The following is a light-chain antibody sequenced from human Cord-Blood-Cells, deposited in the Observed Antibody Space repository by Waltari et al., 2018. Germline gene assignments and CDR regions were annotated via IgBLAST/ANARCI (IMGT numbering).Light chain of an antibody. CDR2: GSA. J-gene: IGKJ3*01. CDR1: QRVSSH. V-gene: IGKV3-15*01. Sequence: EIVMSQSPATLSVYPGQRATLSCRASQRVSSHLGWYQQKPGQSPRLLSYGSATRAASIAARFSGSGSGTEFTLTISSLQSEDCAVYYCQQYNNRPFTFGPGTKVDIK. CDR3: QQYNNRPFT.